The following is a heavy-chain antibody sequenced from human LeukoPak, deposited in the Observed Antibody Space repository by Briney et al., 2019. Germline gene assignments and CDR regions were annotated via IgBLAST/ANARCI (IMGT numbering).Heavy chain of an antibody. Sequence: SETLSLTCAVYGGSFSGYYWSWIRQPPGKGLEWIGEINHSGSTNYNPSLKSRVTISVDTSKNQFSLKLSSVTAADTAVYYCASSVRYYDSSGQLDYWGQGTLVTVSS. V-gene: IGHV4-34*01. CDR3: ASSVRYYDSSGQLDY. CDR2: INHSGST. CDR1: GGSFSGYY. D-gene: IGHD3-22*01. J-gene: IGHJ4*02.